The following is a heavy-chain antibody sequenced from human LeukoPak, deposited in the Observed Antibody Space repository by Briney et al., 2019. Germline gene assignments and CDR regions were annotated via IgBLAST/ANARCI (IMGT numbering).Heavy chain of an antibody. V-gene: IGHV3-21*01. D-gene: IGHD2-15*01. CDR2: ISSGSNYI. CDR1: GFTFSSYS. Sequence: GGSLRLSCAASGFTFSSYSMYWVRQAPGKGLEWVSFISSGSNYIYYTDSVKGRFTISRDNAKNSLYLQMNSLRAEDTAIYYCARVGCSGGTCYDYWGQGTLVTVSS. J-gene: IGHJ4*02. CDR3: ARVGCSGGTCYDY.